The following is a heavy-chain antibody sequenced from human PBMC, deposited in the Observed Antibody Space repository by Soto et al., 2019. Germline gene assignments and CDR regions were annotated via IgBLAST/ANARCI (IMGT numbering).Heavy chain of an antibody. V-gene: IGHV4-4*07. J-gene: IGHJ6*02. D-gene: IGHD2-8*01. CDR2: IYTSGST. CDR3: ARGGEFRTSDCTNGVCTTLYYYYGMDV. CDR1: GGSISSYY. Sequence: NPSETLSLTCTVSGGSISSYYWSWIRQPAGKGLEWIGRIYTSGSTNYNPSLKSRVTMSVDTSKNQFSLKLSSVTAADTAVYYCARGGEFRTSDCTNGVCTTLYYYYGMDVWGQGTTVTVSS.